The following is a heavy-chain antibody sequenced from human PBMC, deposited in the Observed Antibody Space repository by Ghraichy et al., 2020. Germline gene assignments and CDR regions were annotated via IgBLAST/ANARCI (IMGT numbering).Heavy chain of an antibody. CDR1: GGSVSSGSYY. CDR2: IYYSGST. Sequence: SETLSLTCTVSGGSVSSGSYYWSWIRQPPGKGLEWIGYIYYSGSTNYNPSLKSRVTISVDTSKNQFSLKLSSVTAADTAVYYCARVRRYYDSSGYYGGGAFDIWGQGTMVTVSS. D-gene: IGHD3-22*01. J-gene: IGHJ3*02. V-gene: IGHV4-61*01. CDR3: ARVRRYYDSSGYYGGGAFDI.